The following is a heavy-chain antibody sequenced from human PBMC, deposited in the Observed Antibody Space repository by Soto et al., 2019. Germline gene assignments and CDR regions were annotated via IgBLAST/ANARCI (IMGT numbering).Heavy chain of an antibody. D-gene: IGHD6-19*01. V-gene: IGHV3-23*01. CDR2: ISGSGGST. CDR1: GFTFSSYA. CDR3: ATRAHGLDFDY. Sequence: EVQLLESGGGLVQPGGSLRLSCAASGFTFSSYAMNWVRQAPGKGLEWVSVISGSGGSTYYADSVKGRFTISRDKSKNSLYLQINSLSADDTAVYYCATRAHGLDFDYWGQGTLVTVSS. J-gene: IGHJ4*02.